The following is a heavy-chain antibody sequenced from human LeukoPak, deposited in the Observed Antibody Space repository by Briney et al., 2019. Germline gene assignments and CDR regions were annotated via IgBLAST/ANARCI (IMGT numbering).Heavy chain of an antibody. D-gene: IGHD5-18*01. CDR1: GLDFSYYW. Sequence: GGSLRPSCAASGLDFSYYWMSWVRQAPGKGLEWVAVIWYDGSNKYYADSVKGRFTISRDNSKNTLYLQMNSLRAEDTAVYYCARDLSALVDTAEGYWGQGTLVTVSS. CDR2: IWYDGSNK. CDR3: ARDLSALVDTAEGY. J-gene: IGHJ4*02. V-gene: IGHV3-33*08.